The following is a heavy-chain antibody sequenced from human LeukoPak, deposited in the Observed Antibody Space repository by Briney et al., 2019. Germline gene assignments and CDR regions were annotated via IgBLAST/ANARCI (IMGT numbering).Heavy chain of an antibody. CDR3: ARGPFWSGYLFDY. CDR2: IYYSGST. J-gene: IGHJ4*02. Sequence: SETLSLTCTVSGGSISSYYWSWIQQPPGKGLEWIGYIYYSGSTNYNPSLKSRVTISVDTSKDQFSLKLSSVTAADTAVYYCARGPFWSGYLFDYWGQGTLVAVSS. V-gene: IGHV4-59*01. CDR1: GGSISSYY. D-gene: IGHD3-3*01.